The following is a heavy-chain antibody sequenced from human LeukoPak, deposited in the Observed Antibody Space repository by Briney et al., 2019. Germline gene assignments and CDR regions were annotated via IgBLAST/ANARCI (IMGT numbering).Heavy chain of an antibody. CDR2: ISSDSSDT. CDR1: EFDFSSYS. Sequence: GGSLRLSCAASEFDFSSYSMNWARQAPGKGLEWVSTISSDSSDTYYAGSMKGRITISRDNGKKSLYLQINSLRVEDTAVYYCARDSFYCRGGSCYSSKGIFEYWGQGTLVTVSS. V-gene: IGHV3-21*01. D-gene: IGHD2-15*01. J-gene: IGHJ4*02. CDR3: ARDSFYCRGGSCYSSKGIFEY.